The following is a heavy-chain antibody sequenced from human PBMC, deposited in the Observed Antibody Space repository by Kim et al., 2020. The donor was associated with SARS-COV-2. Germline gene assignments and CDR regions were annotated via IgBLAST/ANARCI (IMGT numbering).Heavy chain of an antibody. CDR2: IDPNGGVT. D-gene: IGHD2-21*02. CDR3: ARRSCSSDCCPTQFDY. J-gene: IGHJ4*02. V-gene: IGHV1-2*06. CDR1: GYTFTGYF. Sequence: ASVKVSCKASGYTFTGYFIHWVRQAPGQGLEWMGRIDPNGGVTKYAQRFQGRVSMTRDTSTSTAYMELTSLRSDDTAVYYCARRSCSSDCCPTQFDYWGQ.